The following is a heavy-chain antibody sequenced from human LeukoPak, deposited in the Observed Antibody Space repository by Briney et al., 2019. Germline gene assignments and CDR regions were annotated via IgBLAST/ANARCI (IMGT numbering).Heavy chain of an antibody. CDR2: ISSSGSTI. V-gene: IGHV3-11*01. CDR1: GFTFSDYY. D-gene: IGHD2-2*01. CDR3: ARDGTSNVVVPAAEFDY. Sequence: GGSLRLSCAASGFTFSDYYMSWIRQAPGKGLEWVSYISSSGSTIYYADSVKGRFTISRDNAKNSLYLQTNSLRAEDTAVYYCARDGTSNVVVPAAEFDYWGQGTLVTVSS. J-gene: IGHJ4*02.